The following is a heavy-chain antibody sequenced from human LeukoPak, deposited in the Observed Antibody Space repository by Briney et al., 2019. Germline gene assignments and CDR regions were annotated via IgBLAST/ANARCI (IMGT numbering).Heavy chain of an antibody. Sequence: ASVKVSCKASDYTFINYGISWVRQAPGQGLEWMGWISAYNGKTNFAQKLQGRVTMTTDTSTTTAYMELRSLRSDDTAVYYCARGGRDRPSTLALDIWGQGTMVTVSS. J-gene: IGHJ3*02. CDR3: ARGGRDRPSTLALDI. CDR1: DYTFINYG. D-gene: IGHD3-16*01. V-gene: IGHV1-18*01. CDR2: ISAYNGKT.